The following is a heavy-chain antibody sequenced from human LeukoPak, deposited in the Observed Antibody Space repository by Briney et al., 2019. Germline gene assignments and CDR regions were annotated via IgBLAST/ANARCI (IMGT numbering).Heavy chain of an antibody. CDR2: INHSGST. D-gene: IGHD6-19*01. CDR3: ARGSLGRIAVAFDY. CDR1: GGSFSGYY. J-gene: IGHJ4*02. V-gene: IGHV4-34*01. Sequence: PSETLSLTCAVYGGSFSGYYWSWIRQPPGKGLAWIGEINHSGSTNYNPSLKSRVTISVDTSKNQFSLKLSSVTAADTAVYYCARGSLGRIAVAFDYWGQGTLVTVSS.